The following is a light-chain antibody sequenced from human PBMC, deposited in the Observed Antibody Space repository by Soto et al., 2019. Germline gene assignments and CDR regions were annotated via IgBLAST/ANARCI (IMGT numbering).Light chain of an antibody. CDR1: TGAVTTDYY. J-gene: IGLJ3*02. CDR2: STS. CDR3: LLYYGDAGV. Sequence: QTVVIQEPSLTVSPGGTVTLTCASSTGAVTTDYYPSWFQQKPGQAPRALIYSTSNKYSWTPARFSGSLLGGKAALTLSGVQPEDEAEYYRLLYYGDAGVFGGGTKLTVL. V-gene: IGLV7-43*01.